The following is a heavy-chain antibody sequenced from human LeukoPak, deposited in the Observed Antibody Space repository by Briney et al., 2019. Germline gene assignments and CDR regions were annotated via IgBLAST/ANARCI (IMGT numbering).Heavy chain of an antibody. CDR3: ARARRRAIDYYYYYYMDV. Sequence: ASVKVSCKASGYTFTSYDINWVRQATGQGLEWMGWMNPNRGNTGYAQKFQGRVTMTRNTSISTAYMELSSLRSGDTAVYYCARARRRAIDYYYYYYMDVWGKGTTVTVSS. CDR2: MNPNRGNT. V-gene: IGHV1-8*01. J-gene: IGHJ6*03. D-gene: IGHD3-10*01. CDR1: GYTFTSYD.